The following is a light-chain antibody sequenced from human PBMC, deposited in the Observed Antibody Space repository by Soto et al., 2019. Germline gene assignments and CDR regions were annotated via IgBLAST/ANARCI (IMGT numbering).Light chain of an antibody. J-gene: IGKJ4*01. Sequence: DIVVTQCPATLSVSLGERVTLSCRASQSFXIHFAWAEQKPGQAPRLLNXGGSSRATGIPARFSGSGSGREFNLTISSLQSEDFAVYFCQQYDDWLRLTFGGGTKVDI. CDR3: QQYDDWLRLT. CDR2: GGS. V-gene: IGKV3D-15*01. CDR1: QSFXIH.